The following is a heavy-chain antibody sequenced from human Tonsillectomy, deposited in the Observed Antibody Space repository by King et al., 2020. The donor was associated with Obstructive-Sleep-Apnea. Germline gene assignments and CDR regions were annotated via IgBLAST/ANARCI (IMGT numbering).Heavy chain of an antibody. CDR1: GFTFNFYA. D-gene: IGHD3-22*01. V-gene: IGHV3-30-3*01. CDR2: ITHDGSNG. Sequence: VQQVESGGGVVQPGRSLRLSCAASGFTFNFYAMHWVRQAPGRGLEWVAVITHDGSNGYYAVSVKGRFTISRDNSKDTLHLQMNSLRPEDTAVYYCARDPKSDYFDSSGFDYWGQGTLVTVSS. J-gene: IGHJ4*02. CDR3: ARDPKSDYFDSSGFDY.